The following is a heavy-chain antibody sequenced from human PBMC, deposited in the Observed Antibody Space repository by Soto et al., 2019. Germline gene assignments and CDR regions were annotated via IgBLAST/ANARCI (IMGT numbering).Heavy chain of an antibody. D-gene: IGHD3-3*01. CDR2: INSDGSST. CDR3: ARYNYDFWSGSDY. J-gene: IGHJ4*02. CDR1: GFTFSSYW. V-gene: IGHV3-74*01. Sequence: GGSLRLSCAASGFTFSSYWMHWVRQAPGKGLVWVSRINSDGSSTSYADSVKGRFTISRDNAKNTLYLQMNSLRAEDTAVYYCARYNYDFWSGSDYWGEGTLVTSPQ.